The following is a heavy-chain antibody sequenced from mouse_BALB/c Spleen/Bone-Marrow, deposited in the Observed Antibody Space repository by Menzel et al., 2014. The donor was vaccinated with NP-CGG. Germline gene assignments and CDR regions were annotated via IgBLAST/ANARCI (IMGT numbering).Heavy chain of an antibody. CDR1: GFNIKDTY. J-gene: IGHJ3*01. CDR2: IDPANGNT. D-gene: IGHD1-1*01. Sequence: EVKLMESGAELVKPGASVKLSCTASGFNIKDTYMHWVKQRPEQGLEWIGRIDPANGNTKYDPKFQGKATITADTSSNTAYLQLSSLTSEDTAVYYCASYYYDSSTFAYWGQGTLVTVSA. CDR3: ASYYYDSSTFAY. V-gene: IGHV14-3*02.